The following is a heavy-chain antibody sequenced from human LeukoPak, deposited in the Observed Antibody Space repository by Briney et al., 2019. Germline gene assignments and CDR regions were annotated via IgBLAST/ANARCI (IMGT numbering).Heavy chain of an antibody. D-gene: IGHD2-21*02. CDR2: ISSNGGST. J-gene: IGHJ4*02. CDR1: GFTFSNYA. Sequence: GGSLRLSCAASGFTFSNYAMHWVRQAPGKGLGYVLAISSNGGSTYYAKSVKGRYTISRDNSKNTLYLQMCTLRAEDMAVYYCAIDLRLKERAYCGCDCLDYWGQGTLVTVSS. CDR3: AIDLRLKERAYCGCDCLDY. V-gene: IGHV3-64*01.